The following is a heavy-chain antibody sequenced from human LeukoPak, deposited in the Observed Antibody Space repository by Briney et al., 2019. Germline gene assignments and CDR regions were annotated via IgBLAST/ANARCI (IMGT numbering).Heavy chain of an antibody. D-gene: IGHD5-24*01. J-gene: IGHJ4*02. CDR1: GFTFTSSA. CDR2: IVVGSGNT. V-gene: IGHV1-58*02. CDR3: ARSVKMPTIVH. Sequence: GTSVKVSCKASGFTFTSSAMQWVRQARGQRLEWIGWIVVGSGNTNYAQKFQGRVTMTRDTSTSTVYMELSSLRSEDTAVYYCARSVKMPTIVHWGQGTLVTVSS.